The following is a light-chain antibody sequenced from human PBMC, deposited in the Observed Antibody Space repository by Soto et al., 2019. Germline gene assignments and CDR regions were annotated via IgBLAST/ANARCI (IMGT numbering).Light chain of an antibody. V-gene: IGKV4-1*01. J-gene: IGKJ4*01. Sequence: DIVMTQSPDSLAVSLGERATINCKSSQSVLYSSNNKNYLAWYQQKPGQTPKLLIYWASTRESGVPDRFSGSGSGTDFTLTISSLQAEDVAVYYCQQYYSTPLTFDGGTKVEIK. CDR1: QSVLYSSNNKNY. CDR3: QQYYSTPLT. CDR2: WAS.